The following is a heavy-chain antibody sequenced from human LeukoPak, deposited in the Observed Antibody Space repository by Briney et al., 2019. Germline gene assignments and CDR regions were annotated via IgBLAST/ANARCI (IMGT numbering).Heavy chain of an antibody. CDR2: ITTSSSST. CDR3: ARGHSGLDY. Sequence: GGSLRLSCAASGFSFNDHYMTWIRQAPGKGLEWVSYITTSSSSTNYADSVKGRFTISRDNAKNSLYLQMNSLRAEDTAVHYCARGHSGLDYWGQGTLVTVSS. J-gene: IGHJ4*02. V-gene: IGHV3-11*05. D-gene: IGHD3/OR15-3a*01. CDR1: GFSFNDHY.